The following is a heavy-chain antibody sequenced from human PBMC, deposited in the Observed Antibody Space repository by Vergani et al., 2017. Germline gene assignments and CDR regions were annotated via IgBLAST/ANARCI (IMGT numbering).Heavy chain of an antibody. CDR2: IYYSGST. V-gene: IGHV4-39*01. CDR1: GGSISSSSYY. CDR3: ARRIAVAGDAFDI. J-gene: IGHJ3*02. Sequence: QLQLQESGPGLVKPSETLSLTCTVSGGSISSSSYYWGWIRQPPGKGLEWIGSIYYSGSTYYNPSLKSRVTISVDTSKNQFSLKLSSMTAADTAVYYCARRIAVAGDAFDIWGQGTMVTVSS. D-gene: IGHD6-19*01.